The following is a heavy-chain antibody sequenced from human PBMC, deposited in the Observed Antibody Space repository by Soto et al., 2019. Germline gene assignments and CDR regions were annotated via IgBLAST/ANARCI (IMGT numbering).Heavy chain of an antibody. D-gene: IGHD3-9*01. CDR3: ARLEGLATISYYFDY. J-gene: IGHJ4*02. CDR2: SYYRGNT. V-gene: IGHV4-39*01. CDR1: GDSINSDNYY. Sequence: QLQLQESGPGLVKPSETLSLTCSVSGDSINSDNYYWGWIRQPPGKGLEWIGSSYYRGNTYYNPSIKTRVTISLDKSKSQFSLKLNSVTAADSAVYFCARLEGLATISYYFDYWGQGTLVTVSS.